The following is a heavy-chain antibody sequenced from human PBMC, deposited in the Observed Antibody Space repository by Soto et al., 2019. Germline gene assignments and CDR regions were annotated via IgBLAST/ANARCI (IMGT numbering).Heavy chain of an antibody. V-gene: IGHV4-34*01. CDR2: MSHSGGT. J-gene: IGHJ3*02. CDR3: ARVERGTATTVVDAFDI. D-gene: IGHD1-1*01. Sequence: QVQLQQWGAGLLEPSETLSLTCAVYGGSVSGANYYWSWIRQPPGKGLEWIGEMSHSGGTHFNPSLKSRDTISMNTSTNHYSLKKSSVPAADTALYYCARVERGTATTVVDAFDIWGPGTMVTVSS. CDR1: GGSVSGANYY.